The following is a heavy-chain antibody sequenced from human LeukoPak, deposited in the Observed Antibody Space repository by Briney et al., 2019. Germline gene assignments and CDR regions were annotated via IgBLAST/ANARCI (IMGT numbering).Heavy chain of an antibody. D-gene: IGHD6-19*01. CDR2: ISSSGSTI. CDR1: GFTFSSYE. J-gene: IGHJ4*02. CDR3: ARDEQWLVGFDY. V-gene: IGHV3-48*03. Sequence: PGGSLRLSCAASGFTFSSYEMNWVRQAPGKGLEWVSYISSSGSTIYYADSVKGRSTISRDNAKNSLYLQMNSLRAEDTAVYYCARDEQWLVGFDYWGQGTLVTVSS.